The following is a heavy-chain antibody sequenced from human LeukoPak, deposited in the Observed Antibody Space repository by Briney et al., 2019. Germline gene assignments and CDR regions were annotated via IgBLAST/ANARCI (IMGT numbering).Heavy chain of an antibody. Sequence: GASVKVSSKASGYTFNNYYIHWVRQAPGQGLEWMGWINPDSGDTNYAQKFQGRVTMTRDTSINTLYMELSRLTYDDTAIFYCTREARAGNWFDPWGQGTLITVS. D-gene: IGHD5-12*01. CDR3: TREARAGNWFDP. CDR2: INPDSGDT. V-gene: IGHV1-2*02. CDR1: GYTFNNYY. J-gene: IGHJ5*02.